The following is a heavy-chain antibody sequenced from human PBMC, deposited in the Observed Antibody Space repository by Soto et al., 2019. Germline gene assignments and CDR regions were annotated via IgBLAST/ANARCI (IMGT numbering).Heavy chain of an antibody. CDR2: IVPIFETL. D-gene: IGHD6-19*01. CDR1: GATFSGYA. J-gene: IGHJ4*02. Sequence: QVQLVQSGAEVKKPGSSVKVSCKASGATFSGYAINWVRQAPGQGLEWLGRIVPIFETLNYAERFQGRVAITSDESTTTVYMELTNLTPEDTAVYYCVVMGNVAVSNPRSFDYWGPGTQVTVSS. CDR3: VVMGNVAVSNPRSFDY. V-gene: IGHV1-69*18.